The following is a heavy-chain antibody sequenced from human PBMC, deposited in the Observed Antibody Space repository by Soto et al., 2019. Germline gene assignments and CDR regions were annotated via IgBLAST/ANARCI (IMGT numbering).Heavy chain of an antibody. CDR2: ITDSGDFT. CDR1: GFTFGYYA. D-gene: IGHD2-15*01. Sequence: GGSLRLSCAASGFTFGYYALNWVRQAPGKGLEWISTITDSGDFTHYAESVKGRFTVSSDNPKNILFLEMNSLRDEDTALYYCARYSSPGKADYWGRGTLVTVSS. J-gene: IGHJ4*02. V-gene: IGHV3-23*01. CDR3: ARYSSPGKADY.